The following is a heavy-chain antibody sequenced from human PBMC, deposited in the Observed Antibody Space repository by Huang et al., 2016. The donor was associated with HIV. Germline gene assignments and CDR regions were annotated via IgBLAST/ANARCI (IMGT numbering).Heavy chain of an antibody. CDR2: FSWNSGDI. Sequence: EVQLEEFGGRLVQPGRSLRLSCATYGFKFDDYAMHWVRKVPGGGLGLVSGFSWNSGDILYADSVRGRFAISRDNAVKSLYLQMDSLRREDTALYYCVKDRRMRGSGWTFFDNWGQGTLVDVSS. J-gene: IGHJ4*02. CDR3: VKDRRMRGSGWTFFDN. CDR1: GFKFDDYA. D-gene: IGHD6-19*01. V-gene: IGHV3-9*01.